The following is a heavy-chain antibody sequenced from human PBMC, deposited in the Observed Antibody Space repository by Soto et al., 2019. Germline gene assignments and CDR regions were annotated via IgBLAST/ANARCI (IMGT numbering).Heavy chain of an antibody. D-gene: IGHD4-4*01. CDR3: TTDAATV. Sequence: EVQLVESGGGLVKPGGSLRLSCAASGFTFSNAWMSWVRQAPGKGLEWVGRIKSISDGGTTDYAAPVKGRFTISRDDSKNTLYLQMNSLKTEDTAVYFCTTDAATVWGQGTLVTVSS. V-gene: IGHV3-15*01. J-gene: IGHJ4*02. CDR1: GFTFSNAW. CDR2: IKSISDGGTT.